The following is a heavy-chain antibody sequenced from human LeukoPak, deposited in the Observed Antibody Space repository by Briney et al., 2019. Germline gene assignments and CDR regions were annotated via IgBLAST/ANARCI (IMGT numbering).Heavy chain of an antibody. CDR3: AKDPGASVSGFYMDV. V-gene: IGHV3-30*02. CDR2: IWSDGNNR. J-gene: IGHJ6*03. CDR1: GFTFRNYG. D-gene: IGHD2-8*02. Sequence: GGSLRLSCAASGFTFRNYGMHWVRQATAKGLERVSFIWSDGNNRFYANSVKGRFTISRDNSNNMLYLQMDTLRAEDTALYYCAKDPGASVSGFYMDVWGKGTTVIVSS.